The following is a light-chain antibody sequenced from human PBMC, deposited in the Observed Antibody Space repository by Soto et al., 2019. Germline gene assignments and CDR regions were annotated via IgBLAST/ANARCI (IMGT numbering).Light chain of an antibody. Sequence: ETVLTQSPGTLSSSPGERATLSCRASQSVTSSYIAWYQQKPGQAPRLLIYGASRRATGISDRFSGSGSGTDFTLTISRLETEDFAVYYCQQYGSSPLTFGGGTKVEIK. CDR2: GAS. CDR3: QQYGSSPLT. V-gene: IGKV3-20*01. CDR1: QSVTSSY. J-gene: IGKJ4*01.